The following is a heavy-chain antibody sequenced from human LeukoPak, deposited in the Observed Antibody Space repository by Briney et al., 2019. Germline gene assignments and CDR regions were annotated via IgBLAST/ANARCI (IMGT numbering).Heavy chain of an antibody. CDR3: AKSKIVQGRGYFDL. J-gene: IGHJ2*01. V-gene: IGHV3-23*01. CDR2: IGTSGDA. Sequence: GGSLRLSCTASGFTFSTYPLTWVRQAPGKGPEWVSTIGTSGDAYYADSVKGRFTISRDNSNNALYLHMNSLRAEDAAVYYCAKSKIVQGRGYFDLWGRGTLVTVSS. D-gene: IGHD1-26*01. CDR1: GFTFSTYP.